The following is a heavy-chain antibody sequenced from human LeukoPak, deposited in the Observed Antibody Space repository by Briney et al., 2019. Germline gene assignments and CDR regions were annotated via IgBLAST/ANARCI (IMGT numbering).Heavy chain of an antibody. Sequence: SETLSLTCSVSGDSFSAYYWSWIRQPPGRGLEWIGYIYYSGSTNYNPSLKSRVTISVDTSKNQFSLKLSSVTAADTAVYYCARVTIRITPNWYFDLWGRGTLVTVSS. CDR3: ARVTIRITPNWYFDL. V-gene: IGHV4-59*01. CDR1: GDSFSAYY. CDR2: IYYSGST. D-gene: IGHD3-3*01. J-gene: IGHJ2*01.